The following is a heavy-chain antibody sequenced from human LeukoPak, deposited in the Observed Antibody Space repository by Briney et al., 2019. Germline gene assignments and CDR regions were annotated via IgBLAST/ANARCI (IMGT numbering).Heavy chain of an antibody. V-gene: IGHV4-38-2*02. Sequence: SETLSLTCSVSGYSISSAYYWGWIRQPPGKGLEWIGTMYHSGSTNYNPSLKSRVTISVDTSKNQFSLKLSSVTAADTAVYYCAREANYYGSGSYFEGTFDYWGQGSLVTVSS. D-gene: IGHD3-10*01. J-gene: IGHJ4*02. CDR3: AREANYYGSGSYFEGTFDY. CDR1: GYSISSAYY. CDR2: MYHSGST.